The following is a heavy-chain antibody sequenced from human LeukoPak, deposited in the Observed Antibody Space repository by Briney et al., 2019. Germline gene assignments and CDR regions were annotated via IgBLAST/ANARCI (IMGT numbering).Heavy chain of an antibody. Sequence: PSETVSLTCAVYGGSFRGCYWTWIRQPPGKGLEWIGELNHGGDINYNPSLKSRVTISVDTSKNQFSLRLNSVTAADTAVYYCARKHYSGSGSYYTDWGQGTLATVSS. V-gene: IGHV4-34*01. CDR1: GGSFRGCY. D-gene: IGHD3-10*01. J-gene: IGHJ4*02. CDR2: LNHGGDI. CDR3: ARKHYSGSGSYYTD.